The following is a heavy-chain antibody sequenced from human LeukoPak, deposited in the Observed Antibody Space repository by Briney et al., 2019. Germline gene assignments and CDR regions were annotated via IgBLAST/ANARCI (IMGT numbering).Heavy chain of an antibody. D-gene: IGHD3-3*01. V-gene: IGHV4-34*10. Sequence: PSETLSLTCAVYGGSFSDYYWSWIRQPPGKGLEWIGEITHSGTTNYNPSLKSRINMSVDTSKNQFSLRLTSVTAADTAVYYCARDRREELRFFYYMDAWGKGTTVTVSS. J-gene: IGHJ6*03. CDR1: GGSFSDYY. CDR2: ITHSGTT. CDR3: ARDRREELRFFYYMDA.